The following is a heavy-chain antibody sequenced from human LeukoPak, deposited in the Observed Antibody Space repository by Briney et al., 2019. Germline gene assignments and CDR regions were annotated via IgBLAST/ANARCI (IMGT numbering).Heavy chain of an antibody. V-gene: IGHV3-48*01. Sequence: PGGSLRLSCAASGFTFSSYSMNWVRQAPGKGLEWVSYISSSSSTIYYADSVKGRFTISRDNAKNSLYLQMNSLRAEDTAVYYCARDRCSSTSCFIDYWGQGTLVTVSS. J-gene: IGHJ4*02. CDR2: ISSSSSTI. CDR3: ARDRCSSTSCFIDY. CDR1: GFTFSSYS. D-gene: IGHD2-2*01.